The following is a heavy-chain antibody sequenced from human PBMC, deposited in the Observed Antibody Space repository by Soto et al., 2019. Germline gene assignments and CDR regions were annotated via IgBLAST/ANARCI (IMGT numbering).Heavy chain of an antibody. V-gene: IGHV4-30-2*01. Sequence: SETLSLTCAVSGGSISSGGYSWSWIRQPPGKGLEWIGYIYHSGSTYYNPSLKSRVTISVDRSKNQFSLKLSSVTAADTAVSYCARKTTVRTHYFDYWGQGTLVTVSS. D-gene: IGHD4-4*01. CDR1: GGSISSGGYS. CDR2: IYHSGST. CDR3: ARKTTVRTHYFDY. J-gene: IGHJ4*02.